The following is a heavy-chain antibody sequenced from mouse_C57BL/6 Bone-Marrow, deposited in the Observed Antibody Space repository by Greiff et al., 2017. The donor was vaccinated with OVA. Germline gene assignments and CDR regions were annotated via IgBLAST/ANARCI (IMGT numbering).Heavy chain of an antibody. CDR2: IWSDGST. Sequence: VKLVESGPGLVAPSQSLSITCTVSGFSLTSYGVHWVRQPPGKGLEWLVVIWSDGSTTYNSALKSRLSISKDNSKSQAFLKMNSLQTDDTAIYYCARDSIGYGSSLYAMDYWGQGTSVTVSS. CDR1: GFSLTSYG. J-gene: IGHJ4*01. CDR3: ARDSIGYGSSLYAMDY. V-gene: IGHV2-6*03. D-gene: IGHD1-1*01.